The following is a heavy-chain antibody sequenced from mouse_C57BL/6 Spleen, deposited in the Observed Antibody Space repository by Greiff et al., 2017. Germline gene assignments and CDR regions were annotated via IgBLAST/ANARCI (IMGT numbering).Heavy chain of an antibody. CDR1: GYTFTSHW. V-gene: IGHV1-69*01. CDR2: IDPSDSYT. J-gene: IGHJ3*01. D-gene: IGHD2-4*01. CDR3: VIYYDYDGFAY. Sequence: QVQLQQPGAELVMPGASVKLSCKASGYTFTSHWMHWVKQRPGQGLEWIGEIDPSDSYTNYNQKFKGKSTLTVDKSSSTAYMQLSSLTSEDSAVYYCVIYYDYDGFAYWGQGTLVTVSA.